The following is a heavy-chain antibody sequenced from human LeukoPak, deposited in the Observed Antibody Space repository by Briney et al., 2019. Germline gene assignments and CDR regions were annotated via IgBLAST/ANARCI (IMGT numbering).Heavy chain of an antibody. D-gene: IGHD3-16*01. V-gene: IGHV1-2*02. Sequence: GASVKVSCKASGYTFTGYYMHWVRQAPGQGLEWMGWIIPNSGVTKYAQKFQGRVTMTSDTSISTAYMELSRLRSDDTAVFYCARGAYFGNFGIGTSYYYYYMDVWGKGTTVTVSS. J-gene: IGHJ6*03. CDR1: GYTFTGYY. CDR2: IIPNSGVT. CDR3: ARGAYFGNFGIGTSYYYYYMDV.